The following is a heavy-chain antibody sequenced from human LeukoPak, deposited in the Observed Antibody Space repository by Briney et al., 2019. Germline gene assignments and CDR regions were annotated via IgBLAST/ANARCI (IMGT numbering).Heavy chain of an antibody. D-gene: IGHD1-26*01. J-gene: IGHJ4*02. V-gene: IGHV1-24*01. CDR3: ATTLVGVAHLDY. Sequence: ASVKVSCKLSGDTLTELSMHWVRHSPTKGLDWMGSFDPEDDEKIYALNFQGRLTMTEDTSTNTAYMELTSLRSEDTAVYFCATTLVGVAHLDYWGQGTLVTVSS. CDR1: GDTLTELS. CDR2: FDPEDDEK.